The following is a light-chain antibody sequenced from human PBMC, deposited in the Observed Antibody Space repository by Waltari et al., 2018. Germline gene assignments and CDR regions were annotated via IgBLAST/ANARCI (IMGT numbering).Light chain of an antibody. CDR1: SGHSNYA. J-gene: IGLJ3*02. CDR3: QTWGTGIHWV. Sequence: QLMLTQSPSASASLGASVELRCTLSSGHSNYAIAWHQQQPEKGPRFLMKVNSDGSHDKGDGIPDRFSGSSSGAERYLSISSLQSEDEADYYCQTWGTGIHWVFGGGTKLTVL. CDR2: VNSDGSH. V-gene: IGLV4-69*01.